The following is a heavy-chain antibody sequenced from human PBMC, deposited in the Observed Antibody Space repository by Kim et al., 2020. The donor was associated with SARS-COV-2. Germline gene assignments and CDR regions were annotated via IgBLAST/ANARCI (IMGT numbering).Heavy chain of an antibody. CDR2: ISSSGSTI. CDR1: GFTFSSYE. D-gene: IGHD2-2*01. CDR3: ASLYCSSTSYYEGDSSV. V-gene: IGHV3-48*03. J-gene: IGHJ4*02. Sequence: GGSLRLSCAASGFTFSSYEMNWVRQAPGKGLEWVSYISSSGSTIYYADSVKGRFTISRDNAKNSLYLQMNSLRAEDTAVYYCASLYCSSTSYYEGDSSVWGQGTLVTVSS.